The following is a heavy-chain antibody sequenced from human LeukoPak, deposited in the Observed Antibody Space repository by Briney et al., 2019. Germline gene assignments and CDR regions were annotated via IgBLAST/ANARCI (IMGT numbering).Heavy chain of an antibody. Sequence: GASVKVSCKASGGTFSSYAISWVRQAPGQGLEWMGGIIPIFGTANYAQKFQGRVTITADESTSTAYMELSSLRSEDTAVYYCARELRTDYVWGSYRALDYWGQGTLVTVSS. CDR2: IIPIFGTA. CDR1: GGTFSSYA. CDR3: ARELRTDYVWGSYRALDY. V-gene: IGHV1-69*13. D-gene: IGHD3-16*02. J-gene: IGHJ4*02.